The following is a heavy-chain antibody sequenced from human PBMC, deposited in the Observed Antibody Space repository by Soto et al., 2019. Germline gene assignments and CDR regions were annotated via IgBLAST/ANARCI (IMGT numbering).Heavy chain of an antibody. CDR1: GFRFSDYS. V-gene: IGHV3-48*01. Sequence: GGSLRLSCAASGFRFSDYSMKWVRQAPGRGLEWVAYISSSSFTIHSADSVEGRFAISRDNAKNTLYLQMNSLRAEDTAVYYCAQDFGLHGPPDAFDIWGQGTMVTVSS. J-gene: IGHJ3*02. CDR3: AQDFGLHGPPDAFDI. D-gene: IGHD3-10*01. CDR2: ISSSSFTI.